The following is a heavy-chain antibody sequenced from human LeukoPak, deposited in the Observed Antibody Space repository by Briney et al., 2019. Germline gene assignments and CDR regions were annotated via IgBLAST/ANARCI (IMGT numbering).Heavy chain of an antibody. J-gene: IGHJ3*02. D-gene: IGHD3-10*01. CDR2: ISSSSSTI. CDR3: ARAPMVRGLKWIGDAFDI. CDR1: GFTFSSYS. V-gene: IGHV3-48*01. Sequence: PGGSLRLSCAASGFTFSSYSMNWVRQAPGKGLEWVSYISSSSSTIYYADSVKGRFTISRDNAKNSLYLQMNSLRAEDTAVYYCARAPMVRGLKWIGDAFDIWGQGTMVTVSS.